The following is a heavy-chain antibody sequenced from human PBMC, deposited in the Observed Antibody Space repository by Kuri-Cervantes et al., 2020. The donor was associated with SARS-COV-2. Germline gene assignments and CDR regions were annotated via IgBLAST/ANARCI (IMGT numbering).Heavy chain of an antibody. D-gene: IGHD6-19*01. CDR1: GFTFSSYW. CDR3: ASAVAGLFDY. CDR2: IKQDGSEK. Sequence: GESLKISCAASGFTFSSYWMSWVRQAPGKGLEWVANIKQDGSEKYYVDSVKGRFTISRDNAKNSLYLQMNSLRAEDTAVYYCASAVAGLFDYWGQGTLVTVSS. V-gene: IGHV3-7*01. J-gene: IGHJ4*02.